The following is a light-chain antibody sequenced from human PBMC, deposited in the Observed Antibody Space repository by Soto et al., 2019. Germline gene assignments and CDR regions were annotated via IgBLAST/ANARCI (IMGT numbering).Light chain of an antibody. CDR3: QQYNRNTWS. Sequence: DIQITQSPSTLSSSVGGRVSITCLSSQSVGTWVAWYQQKPGKAPKLLIYGASNLESGVPSRFSGSGSGTEFTLTITTLQPDDFATYFCQQYNRNTWSFGPGTKV. CDR1: QSVGTW. J-gene: IGKJ1*01. CDR2: GAS. V-gene: IGKV1-5*01.